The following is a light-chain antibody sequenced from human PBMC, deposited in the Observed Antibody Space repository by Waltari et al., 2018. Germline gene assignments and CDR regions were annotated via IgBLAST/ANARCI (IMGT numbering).Light chain of an antibody. Sequence: DVVMTESPLSRPVTLGQPASIPCRSSQSLVYSDGNTYLNWFQQRPGQPPRRLIYNVSNRDSGVPDRFSGSGSGTDFTLKISRVEAEDVGVYYCMQGTHWPPYTFGQGTKLEIK. CDR2: NVS. J-gene: IGKJ2*01. CDR3: MQGTHWPPYT. CDR1: QSLVYSDGNTY. V-gene: IGKV2-30*01.